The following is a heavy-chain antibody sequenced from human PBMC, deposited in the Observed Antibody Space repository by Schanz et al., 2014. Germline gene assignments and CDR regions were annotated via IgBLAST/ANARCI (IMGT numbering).Heavy chain of an antibody. Sequence: QVQLVQSGGEMKKPGASVKVSCKASGYTFTSYGVSWVRQAPGQGLEWMGWISAYNGNTNYAQKLQGRVTMTTDTSTSTAYMELRSLRSDDTAVYYCARDHVATTDYDYFFYCLDVWATGITVIVSS. V-gene: IGHV1-18*04. D-gene: IGHD3-16*01. J-gene: IGHJ6*04. CDR3: ARDHVATTDYDYFFYCLDV. CDR2: ISAYNGNT. CDR1: GYTFTSYG.